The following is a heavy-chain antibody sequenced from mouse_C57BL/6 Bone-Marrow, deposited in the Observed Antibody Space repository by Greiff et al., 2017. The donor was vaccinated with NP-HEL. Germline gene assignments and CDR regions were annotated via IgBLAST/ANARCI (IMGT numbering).Heavy chain of an antibody. CDR2: INSDGGST. D-gene: IGHD2-5*01. V-gene: IGHV5-2*01. Sequence: EVQVVESGGGLVQPGESLKLSCESNEYEFPSHDMSWVRKTPEKRLELVAAINSDGGSTYYPDTMARRFIISRDNTKKTLYLQMSSLRSEDTDLYYCASEGAYSNNYFDYWGQGTTLTVSS. CDR3: ASEGAYSNNYFDY. CDR1: EYEFPSHD. J-gene: IGHJ2*01.